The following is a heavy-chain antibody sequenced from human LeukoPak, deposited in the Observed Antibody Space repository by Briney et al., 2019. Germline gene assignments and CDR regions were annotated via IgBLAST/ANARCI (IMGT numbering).Heavy chain of an antibody. Sequence: GGSLRLSCAASGFTFSSYGMSWVRQAPGKGLEWVANIKQDGSEQYYVDSVKGRFTISRDNAKNSLYLQMNSLRAEDTAVYYCARDLAGQVATGKGAFDIWGQGAMVTVSS. J-gene: IGHJ3*02. V-gene: IGHV3-7*01. CDR1: GFTFSSYG. CDR3: ARDLAGQVATGKGAFDI. D-gene: IGHD5-12*01. CDR2: IKQDGSEQ.